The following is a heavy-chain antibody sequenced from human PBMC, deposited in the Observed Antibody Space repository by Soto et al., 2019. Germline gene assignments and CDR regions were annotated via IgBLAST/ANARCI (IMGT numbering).Heavy chain of an antibody. CDR2: IYPGDSDT. CDR3: ARTHREGDNYSSIESDAFYI. CDR1: GYSFTSYW. V-gene: IGHV5-51*01. D-gene: IGHD5-12*01. J-gene: IGHJ3*02. Sequence: GESLKISCKGSGYSFTSYWIGWVRQMPGKGLEWMGIIYPGDSDTRYSPSFQGQVTISADKSISTAYLQWSSLKASDTAMYYCARTHREGDNYSSIESDAFYIWGQGTIVTVSS.